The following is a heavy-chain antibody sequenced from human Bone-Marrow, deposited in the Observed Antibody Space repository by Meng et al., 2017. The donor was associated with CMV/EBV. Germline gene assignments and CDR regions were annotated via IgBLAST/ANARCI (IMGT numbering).Heavy chain of an antibody. CDR2: ISYDGSNK. D-gene: IGHD5-24*01. CDR3: AKDAAGMATIYYFDY. V-gene: IGHV3-30-3*01. J-gene: IGHJ4*02. Sequence: GGSLRLSCAASGFTFSSYAMHWVRQAPGKGLEWVAVISYDGSNKYYADSVKGRFTISRDNSKNTLYLQMNSLRAEDTAVYYCAKDAAGMATIYYFDYWGQGTLVTVSS. CDR1: GFTFSSYA.